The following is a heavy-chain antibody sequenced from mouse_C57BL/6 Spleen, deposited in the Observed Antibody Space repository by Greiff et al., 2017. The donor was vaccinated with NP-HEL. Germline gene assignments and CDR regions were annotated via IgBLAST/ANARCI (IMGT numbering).Heavy chain of an antibody. CDR3: ARYGAGPFDY. D-gene: IGHD3-3*01. CDR2: IRNKANGYTT. J-gene: IGHJ2*01. V-gene: IGHV7-3*01. CDR1: GFTFTDYY. Sequence: EVKLVESGGGLVQPGGSLSLSCAASGFTFTDYYMSWVRQPPGKALEWLGFIRNKANGYTTEYSASVKGRFTISRDNSQSILYLQMTALRAEDSATDYCARYGAGPFDYWGQGTTLTVSS.